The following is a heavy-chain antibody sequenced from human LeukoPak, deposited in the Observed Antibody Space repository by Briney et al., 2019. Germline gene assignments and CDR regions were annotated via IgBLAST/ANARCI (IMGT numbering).Heavy chain of an antibody. CDR2: IWYDGSNK. Sequence: QAGGSLRLSCAVSGFTFSSYGMHWVRQAPGKGLEWVAVIWYDGSNKYYADSVKGRFTISRDNSKNTLYLQMNSLRAEDTAVYYCAPQQLPYYYGMDVWGQGTTVTVSS. CDR1: GFTFSSYG. J-gene: IGHJ6*02. V-gene: IGHV3-33*08. D-gene: IGHD6-13*01. CDR3: APQQLPYYYGMDV.